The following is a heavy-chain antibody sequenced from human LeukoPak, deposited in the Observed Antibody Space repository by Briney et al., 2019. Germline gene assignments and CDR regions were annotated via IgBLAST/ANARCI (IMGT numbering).Heavy chain of an antibody. CDR1: GGSISSSSYY. CDR3: ARVAMGYYYYYMDV. V-gene: IGHV4-39*07. J-gene: IGHJ6*03. D-gene: IGHD1-26*01. Sequence: KASETLSLTCTVSGGSISSSSYYWGWICQPPGKGLEWIGSIYYSGSTYYNPSLKSRVAISVDTSKNQFSLKLSSVTAADTAVYYCARVAMGYYYYYMDVWGKGTTVTISS. CDR2: IYYSGST.